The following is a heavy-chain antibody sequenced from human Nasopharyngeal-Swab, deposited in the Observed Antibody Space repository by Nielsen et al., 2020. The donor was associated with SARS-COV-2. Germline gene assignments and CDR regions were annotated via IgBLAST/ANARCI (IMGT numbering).Heavy chain of an antibody. J-gene: IGHJ4*02. CDR3: ARDTTYYDSSGQFDY. D-gene: IGHD3-22*01. V-gene: IGHV1-8*01. Sequence: WVRQAPGQGLEWMGWMNPNSGNTGYAQKFQGRVTMTRNTSISTAYMELSSLRSEDTAVYYCARDTTYYDSSGQFDYWGQGTLVTVSS. CDR2: MNPNSGNT.